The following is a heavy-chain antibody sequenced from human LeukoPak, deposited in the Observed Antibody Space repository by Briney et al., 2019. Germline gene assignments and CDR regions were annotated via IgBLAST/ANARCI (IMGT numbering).Heavy chain of an antibody. V-gene: IGHV4-34*01. CDR2: INHSGST. CDR3: ARAPRGGYDRTDY. CDR1: GGSFSGYY. D-gene: IGHD5-12*01. Sequence: SETLSLTCAVYGGSFSGYYWSWIRQPPGKGLEWIGEINHSGSTNYNPSLKSRVTISVDTSKNQFSLKLSSVTAADTAVYYCARAPRGGYDRTDYWGQGTLVTVSS. J-gene: IGHJ4*02.